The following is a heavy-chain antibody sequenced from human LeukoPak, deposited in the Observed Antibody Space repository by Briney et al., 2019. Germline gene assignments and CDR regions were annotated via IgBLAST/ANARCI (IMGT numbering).Heavy chain of an antibody. CDR2: IYYSGTA. D-gene: IGHD6-19*01. V-gene: IGHV4-59*08. J-gene: IGHJ4*02. Sequence: SQTLSLTCTVFGASLSTSSWTWIRQPPGKGLECIGFIYYSGTAHYHPSLKSRVTISLDTSKNQFSLRLSSVTAADTAVYYCARHFSNGWSDKWGQGTLVTVS. CDR3: ARHFSNGWSDK. CDR1: GASLSTSS.